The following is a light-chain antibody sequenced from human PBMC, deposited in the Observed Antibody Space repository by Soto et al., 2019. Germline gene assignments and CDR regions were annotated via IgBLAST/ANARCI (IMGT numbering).Light chain of an antibody. CDR3: QFYDSSLSRV. CDR2: GNS. J-gene: IGLJ2*01. CDR1: SSNIGAGYD. Sequence: QSVLTQPPSVSGAPGQRVTISCTGSSSNIGAGYDVHWYQQLPGTAPKLLIYGNSNRPSGVPDRFSGSKSGTSASLAITGLQAEDEADYSCQFYDSSLSRVFGGGTKVTVL. V-gene: IGLV1-40*01.